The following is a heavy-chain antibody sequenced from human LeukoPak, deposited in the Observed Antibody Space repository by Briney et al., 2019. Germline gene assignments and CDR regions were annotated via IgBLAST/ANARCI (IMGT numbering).Heavy chain of an antibody. CDR3: ARGENYDFWSGYSILFDY. J-gene: IGHJ4*02. Sequence: GGSLRLSCAASGFTFSDYYMSWIRQAPGKGLEWVSYISSSGSTIYYADSVKGRFTISRDNAKNSLYLQMNSLRAEDTAVYYCARGENYDFWSGYSILFDYWGQGTLVTVSS. CDR2: ISSSGSTI. D-gene: IGHD3-3*01. CDR1: GFTFSDYY. V-gene: IGHV3-11*04.